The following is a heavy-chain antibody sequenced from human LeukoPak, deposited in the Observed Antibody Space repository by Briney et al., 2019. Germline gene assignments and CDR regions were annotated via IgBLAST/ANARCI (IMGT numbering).Heavy chain of an antibody. J-gene: IGHJ5*02. V-gene: IGHV1-69*01. D-gene: IGHD3-3*01. Sequence: SVKVSCKASGGTFSSYAISWVRQAPGQGLEWMGGIIPIFGTANYAQKFQGRVTITADESTSTAYMELSSLRSEDTAVYYCAGATMGGFLDRFDPWGQGTLVTVSS. CDR1: GGTFSSYA. CDR3: AGATMGGFLDRFDP. CDR2: IIPIFGTA.